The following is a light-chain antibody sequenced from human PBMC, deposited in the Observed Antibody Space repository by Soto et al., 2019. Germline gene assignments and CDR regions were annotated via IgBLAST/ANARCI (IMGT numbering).Light chain of an antibody. CDR3: AAWDDRLNGVV. CDR2: SNN. V-gene: IGLV1-44*01. J-gene: IGLJ2*01. Sequence: QSVLTQPPSASGTPGQRVTISCSGDYSNVGTNTVNWDQQFPGTAPKLLIFSNNQRTSGVPARFSGSKSGTSASLAISGLLSEDEADYYCAAWDDRLNGVVFGGGTKLTVL. CDR1: YSNVGTNT.